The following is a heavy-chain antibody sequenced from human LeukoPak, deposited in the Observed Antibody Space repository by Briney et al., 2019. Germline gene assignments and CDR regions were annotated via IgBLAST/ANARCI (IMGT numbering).Heavy chain of an antibody. CDR1: GYTFSNYG. CDR2: ISVYKGNT. V-gene: IGHV1-18*01. Sequence: ASVKVSCKASGYTFSNYGISWVRQAPGQGLEWMGWISVYKGNTIYTQKVQGRLTMTVDTTTSTAYMELRRLRSDDTAVYYCARDLSGGVAGYFDYWGQGTLVTVSS. J-gene: IGHJ4*02. D-gene: IGHD6-19*01. CDR3: ARDLSGGVAGYFDY.